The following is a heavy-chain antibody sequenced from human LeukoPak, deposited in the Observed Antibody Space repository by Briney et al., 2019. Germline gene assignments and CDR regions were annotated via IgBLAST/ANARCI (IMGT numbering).Heavy chain of an antibody. V-gene: IGHV3-23*01. D-gene: IGHD3-22*01. Sequence: PGGSLRLSCAASGFTFSSYAMSWVRQAPGEGLEWVSAISGSGSSTYYADSVKGRFTISRDNSKNTLYLQMNSLRAEDTAVYYCAKDPTMIVVVIPDYWGQGTLVTVSS. CDR1: GFTFSSYA. CDR2: ISGSGSST. J-gene: IGHJ4*02. CDR3: AKDPTMIVVVIPDY.